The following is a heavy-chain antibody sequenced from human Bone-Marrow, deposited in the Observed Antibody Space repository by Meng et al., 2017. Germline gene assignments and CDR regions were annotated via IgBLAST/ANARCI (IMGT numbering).Heavy chain of an antibody. CDR1: GFTFSSYA. CDR3: TRTYYYDSSGYYSLDY. CDR2: ISYDGSNK. V-gene: IGHV3-30*04. D-gene: IGHD3-22*01. J-gene: IGHJ4*02. Sequence: GESLKISCAASGFTFSSYAMHWVRQAPGKGLEWVAVISYDGSNKYYADSVKGRFTISRDNSKNTLYLQMNSLRAEDTAVYYRTRTYYYDSSGYYSLDYWGQGTLVTVSS.